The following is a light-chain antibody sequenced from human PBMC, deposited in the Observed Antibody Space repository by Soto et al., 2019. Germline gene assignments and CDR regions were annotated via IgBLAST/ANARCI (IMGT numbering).Light chain of an antibody. CDR3: QQRTNWPLT. Sequence: EIVLTQSPVTLSLSPGERATLPSRARESVTTFLAWYQHKPGQAPRLLIYDASKRATGIPARFSGSGSGTDFTLTISSLEPEDFAVYYCQQRTNWPLTFGGGTKVEIK. V-gene: IGKV3-11*01. CDR1: ESVTTF. J-gene: IGKJ4*01. CDR2: DAS.